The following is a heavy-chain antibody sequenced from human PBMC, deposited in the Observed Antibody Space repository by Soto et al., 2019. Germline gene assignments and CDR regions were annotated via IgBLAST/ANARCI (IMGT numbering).Heavy chain of an antibody. J-gene: IGHJ6*02. CDR1: GFTFSSYG. D-gene: IGHD6-13*01. CDR2: IWYDGSNK. CDR3: ARENIGDQYSSSYYYYYYGMDV. Sequence: PGGSLRLSCAASGFTFSSYGMHWVRQAPGKGLEWVAVIWYDGSNKYYADSVKGRFTISGDNSKNTLYLQMNSLRAEDTAVYYCARENIGDQYSSSYYYYYYGMDVCGQGTTVTVSS. V-gene: IGHV3-33*01.